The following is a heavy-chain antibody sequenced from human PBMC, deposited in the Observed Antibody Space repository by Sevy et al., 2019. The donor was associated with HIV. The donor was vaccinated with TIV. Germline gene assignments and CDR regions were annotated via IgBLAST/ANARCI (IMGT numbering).Heavy chain of an antibody. J-gene: IGHJ4*02. CDR3: AGHGSHGDSRGYYFDY. Sequence: RGESLKISCKGSGYSFSSYWIGWVRQMPGKGLEWMGVIYPGDSDIRYSPSFQGQVTLSADRPTSTAYLQWSSLKVSETTIYYCAGHGSHGDSRGYYFDYWGQGSLVTVSS. D-gene: IGHD4-17*01. CDR2: IYPGDSDI. V-gene: IGHV5-51*01. CDR1: GYSFSSYW.